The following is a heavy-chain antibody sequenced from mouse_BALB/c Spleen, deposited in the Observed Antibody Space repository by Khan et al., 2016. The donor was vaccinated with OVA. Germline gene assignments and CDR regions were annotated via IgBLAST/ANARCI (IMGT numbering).Heavy chain of an antibody. CDR2: ISYSGNI. V-gene: IGHV3-2*02. CDR1: GYSITSYYA. J-gene: IGHJ2*01. CDR3: ARIYGGDFDY. D-gene: IGHD1-1*01. Sequence: EVQLQESGPGLVKPSQSLSLTCTVTGYSITSYYAWNLIRQFPGNKLEWMGYISYSGNIHYNPSLKSRISITRDTSKNPFFLQLNSVTTEDTATYYCARIYGGDFDYGGQGTTLTVSS.